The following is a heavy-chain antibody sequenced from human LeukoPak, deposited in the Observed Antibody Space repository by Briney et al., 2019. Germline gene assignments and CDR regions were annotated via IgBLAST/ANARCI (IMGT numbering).Heavy chain of an antibody. CDR2: IYYSGST. CDR1: GGSISSYY. J-gene: IGHJ5*02. CDR3: ARDGYSYGLGWFDP. V-gene: IGHV4-59*01. Sequence: SETLSLTCTVSGGSISSYYWSWIRQPPGRGLEWIGYIYYSGSTNYNHSLKSRVTISVDTSKNQFSLKLTSVTAADTAVYFCARDGYSYGLGWFDPWGQGTLVTVSS. D-gene: IGHD5-18*01.